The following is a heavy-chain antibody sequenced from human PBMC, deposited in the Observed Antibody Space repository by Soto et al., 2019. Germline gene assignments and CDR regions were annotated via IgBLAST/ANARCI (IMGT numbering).Heavy chain of an antibody. D-gene: IGHD1-26*01. CDR3: TVSGSYAAFDI. Sequence: QVQLVQSGAEVKKPGASVKVSCKASGYTFTSYYMHWVRQAPGQGLEWMGIINPSGGSTSYAQKFQGRVTMTRDTSTSTVYMELSSLRSEATAVYYCTVSGSYAAFDIWGQGTMVTVSS. V-gene: IGHV1-46*01. J-gene: IGHJ3*02. CDR1: GYTFTSYY. CDR2: INPSGGST.